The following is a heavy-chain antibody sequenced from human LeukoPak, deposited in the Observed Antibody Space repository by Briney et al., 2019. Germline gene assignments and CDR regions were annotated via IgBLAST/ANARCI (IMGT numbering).Heavy chain of an antibody. CDR1: GFTFDDYA. CDR3: AKDKRGYSGYDSYYFDY. CDR2: LSWNSGSI. D-gene: IGHD5-12*01. V-gene: IGHV3-9*01. J-gene: IGHJ4*02. Sequence: GRSLRLSCAASGFTFDDYAMHWVRQAPGKGLEWVSGLSWNSGSIGYADSVKGRFTISRDNAKNSLYLQMNSLRAEDTALYYCAKDKRGYSGYDSYYFDYWGQGTLVTVSS.